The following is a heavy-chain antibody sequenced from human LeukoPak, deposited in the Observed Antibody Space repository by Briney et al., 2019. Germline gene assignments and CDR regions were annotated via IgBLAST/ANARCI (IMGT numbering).Heavy chain of an antibody. Sequence: SETLSLTCTVSGGSISSYYWSWIRQPPGKGLEWIGYIYYSGSTNYNPSLKSRVTISVDTSKNQFSLKLSSVTAADTAVYYCAKMGEGGTYYFDYWGQGTLVTVSS. D-gene: IGHD1-1*01. CDR3: AKMGEGGTYYFDY. J-gene: IGHJ4*02. V-gene: IGHV4-59*12. CDR2: IYYSGST. CDR1: GGSISSYY.